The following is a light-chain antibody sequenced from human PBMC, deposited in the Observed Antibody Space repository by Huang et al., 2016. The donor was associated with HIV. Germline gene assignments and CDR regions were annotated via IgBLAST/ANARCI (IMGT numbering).Light chain of an antibody. J-gene: IGKJ4*01. CDR1: QSVGVY. V-gene: IGKV3-11*01. Sequence: EIVLTQSPATPSLSPGDRVTLSCRASQSVGVYLAWYQQKPGQAPRLLIFEASNRATGIPDRFSGSGSGTDFTLTIDSLQPDDFAIYYCQQRTKWPPVLTFGGGTRVEIK. CDR3: QQRTKWPPVLT. CDR2: EAS.